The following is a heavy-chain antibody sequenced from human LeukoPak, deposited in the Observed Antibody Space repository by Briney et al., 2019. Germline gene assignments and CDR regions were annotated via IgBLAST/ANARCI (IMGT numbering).Heavy chain of an antibody. D-gene: IGHD2-15*01. CDR2: VYYSGST. CDR1: GGSISSYY. CDR3: ARDRRRYCSGGSCRDYYYYYGMDV. V-gene: IGHV4-59*12. Sequence: SETLSLTCTVSGGSISSYYWSWIRQPPGKGLEWIGYVYYSGSTYYNPSLKSRVTISVDTSKNQFSLKLSSVTAADTAVYYCARDRRRYCSGGSCRDYYYYYGMDVWGQGTTVTVSS. J-gene: IGHJ6*02.